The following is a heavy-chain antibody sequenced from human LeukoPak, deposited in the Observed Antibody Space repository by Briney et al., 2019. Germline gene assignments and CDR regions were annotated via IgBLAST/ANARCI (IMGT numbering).Heavy chain of an antibody. CDR1: GFTFDDYG. CDR2: INWNGGST. Sequence: GGSLRLSCAASGFTFDDYGMSWVRHAPGKGLEWVSGINWNGGSTGYADSVKGRFTISRDNAKNSLYLQMNSLRAEDTALYHCARAWNYYGSGSYAFDIWGQGTMVTVSS. V-gene: IGHV3-20*01. J-gene: IGHJ3*02. CDR3: ARAWNYYGSGSYAFDI. D-gene: IGHD3-10*01.